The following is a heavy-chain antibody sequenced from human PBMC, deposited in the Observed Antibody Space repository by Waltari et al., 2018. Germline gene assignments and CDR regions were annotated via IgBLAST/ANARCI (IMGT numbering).Heavy chain of an antibody. CDR3: GRIAFGDDGGYFQH. CDR1: GGSISTNYN. V-gene: IGHV4-39*01. D-gene: IGHD4-17*01. J-gene: IGHJ1*01. Sequence: QLQLQELGPGLVKPSETLSLTCTVSGGSISTNYNWGWIRQPPGKGLEWMGNMQYRGSTFYNPSLKSRGTISLDTSKNQFSLRLSSVGAADTAVYFCGRIAFGDDGGYFQHWGQGTLVTVSS. CDR2: MQYRGST.